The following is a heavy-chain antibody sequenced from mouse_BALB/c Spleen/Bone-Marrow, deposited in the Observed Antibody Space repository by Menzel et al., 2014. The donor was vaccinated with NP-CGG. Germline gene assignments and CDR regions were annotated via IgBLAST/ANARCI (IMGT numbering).Heavy chain of an antibody. D-gene: IGHD2-3*01. CDR1: GFTFSSYA. Sequence: EVQVVESGGGLMKPGGSLKLSCAASGFTFSSYAMSWVRQTPEKRLEWVASISSGASYTYYLDSVKGRFTISRDNAKNPLYLQMSSLRSEDTAVYYCACLDGYFVPYWGQGTLVTVSA. CDR2: ISSGASYT. V-gene: IGHV5-9-3*01. J-gene: IGHJ3*01. CDR3: ACLDGYFVPY.